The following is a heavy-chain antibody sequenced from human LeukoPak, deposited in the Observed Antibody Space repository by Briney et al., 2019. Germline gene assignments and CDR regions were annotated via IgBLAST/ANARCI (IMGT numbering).Heavy chain of an antibody. CDR3: ARAGAAVTTHFDL. D-gene: IGHD4-17*01. V-gene: IGHV1-18*01. CDR1: GYTLISYG. Sequence: ASVKVSCKASGYTLISYGISWVRQAPGQGLEWMGWISGDNGNTNYAQKLQGRVTMTTDTSTSSAYMELRSLRSDDTAVYYCARAGAAVTTHFDLWGQGTLVTVSS. J-gene: IGHJ4*02. CDR2: ISGDNGNT.